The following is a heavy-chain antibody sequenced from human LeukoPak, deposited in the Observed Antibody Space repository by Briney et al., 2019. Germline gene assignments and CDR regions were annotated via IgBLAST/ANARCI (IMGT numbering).Heavy chain of an antibody. CDR3: ARDLGIAAAGFDY. J-gene: IGHJ4*02. CDR1: GGTFSSYA. V-gene: IGHV1-69*04. Sequence: SVKVSCKASGGTFSSYAISWVRRAPGQGLEWMGRIIPILGIANYAQKFQGRVTITADKSTSTAYMELSSLRSEDTAVYYCARDLGIAAAGFDYWGQGTLVTVSS. D-gene: IGHD6-13*01. CDR2: IIPILGIA.